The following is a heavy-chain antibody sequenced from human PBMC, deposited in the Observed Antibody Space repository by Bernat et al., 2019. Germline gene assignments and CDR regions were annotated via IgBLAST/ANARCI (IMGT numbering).Heavy chain of an antibody. Sequence: QVQLVESGGGLVKPGGSLRLSCAASGFTFSDYYMSWIRQAPGKGLEWVAVIWYDGSNKYYADSVEGRFTISRDDSKNTLSLQMNSLRTEDTAVYYCARDYNWYFDQWGQGALVTVSS. CDR1: GFTFSDYY. CDR3: ARDYNWYFDQ. V-gene: IGHV3-33*08. CDR2: IWYDGSNK. D-gene: IGHD1-1*01. J-gene: IGHJ4*02.